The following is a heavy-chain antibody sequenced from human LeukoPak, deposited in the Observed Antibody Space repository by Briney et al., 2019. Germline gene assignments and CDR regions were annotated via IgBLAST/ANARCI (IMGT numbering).Heavy chain of an antibody. J-gene: IGHJ4*02. CDR3: ARVGRYCSGGSCYSDFDY. CDR2: IYYSGST. D-gene: IGHD2-15*01. Sequence: TSETLSLTCTVSGGSISSYYWSWIRQPPGKGLEWIGYIYYSGSTNYNPSLKSRVTISVDTSKNQFSLKLSSVTAADTAVYYCARVGRYCSGGSCYSDFDYWGQGTLVTVSS. V-gene: IGHV4-59*01. CDR1: GGSISSYY.